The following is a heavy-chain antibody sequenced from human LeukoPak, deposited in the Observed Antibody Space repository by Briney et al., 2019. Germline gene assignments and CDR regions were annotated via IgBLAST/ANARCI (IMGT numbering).Heavy chain of an antibody. CDR1: GGTFSSYA. D-gene: IGHD2-21*02. Sequence: KXSGGTFSSYAISWVRQAPGQGLEWMGRXSPXCGIANYAQKFQGRVTITADKSTSPAYMELSSLTSEDTAVYYCARDLLRAYCGGDCYGSWFDPWGQGTLLTVSS. CDR2: XSPXCGIA. CDR3: ARDLLRAYCGGDCYGSWFDP. J-gene: IGHJ5*02. V-gene: IGHV1-69*04.